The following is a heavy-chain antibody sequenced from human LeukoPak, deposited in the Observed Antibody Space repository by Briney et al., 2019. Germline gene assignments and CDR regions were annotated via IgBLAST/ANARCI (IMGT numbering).Heavy chain of an antibody. J-gene: IGHJ4*02. CDR3: ARKNVAASDY. D-gene: IGHD6-13*01. CDR1: GITFRSYG. CDR2: IWYDGTNK. Sequence: PGKSLRLSCAASGITFRSYGMPWVRQAPGKGLEWVAVIWYDGTNKDYAESVKGRFTISRDDSKNTLYLQMNSLRAEDTAVYYCARKNVAASDYWGQGTLVTVSS. V-gene: IGHV3-33*01.